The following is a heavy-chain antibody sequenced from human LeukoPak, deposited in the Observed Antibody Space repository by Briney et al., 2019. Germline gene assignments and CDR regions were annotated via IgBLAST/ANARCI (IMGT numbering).Heavy chain of an antibody. CDR2: ISGSGGST. CDR1: GFSFTTYA. Sequence: GGSLRLSCAASGFSFTTYAMNWVRQAPGKGLEWVSGISGSGGSTYYADSVKGRFTISRDSSRNTVYLQMNTLRAEDTAVYYCAKGVGTKSRYYFDFWGQGALVTVSS. D-gene: IGHD1-26*01. V-gene: IGHV3-23*01. CDR3: AKGVGTKSRYYFDF. J-gene: IGHJ4*02.